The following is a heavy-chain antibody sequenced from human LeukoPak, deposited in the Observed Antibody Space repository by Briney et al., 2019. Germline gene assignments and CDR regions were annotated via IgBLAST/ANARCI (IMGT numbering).Heavy chain of an antibody. J-gene: IGHJ6*03. V-gene: IGHV4-34*01. CDR1: GVSLRGYY. CDR2: VNHEGDS. Sequence: SEILSLTRAVYGVSLRGYYWSWIRQSPERGLEWIGEVNHEGDSIYSTSRKSRLALSVDMSKNQFSLNLRSVTAADTAVYFCARGSNYVSDYYFDVWGKGTTVIVSS. CDR3: ARGSNYVSDYYFDV. D-gene: IGHD4-11*01.